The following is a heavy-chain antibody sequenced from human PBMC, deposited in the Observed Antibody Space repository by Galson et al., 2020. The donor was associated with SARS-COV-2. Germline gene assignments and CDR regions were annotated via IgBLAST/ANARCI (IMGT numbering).Heavy chain of an antibody. V-gene: IGHV2-5*02. CDR2: IYWDDDK. D-gene: IGHD3-9*01. CDR1: GFSLSTSGVG. J-gene: IGHJ5*02. Sequence: KMSGPTLVKPTQTLTLTCTFSGFSLSTSGVGVGWIRQPPGKALEWLALIYWDDDKRYSPSLKSRLTITKDTSKNQVVLTMTNMDPVDTATYYCALSKYYDILTGLDPWGQGTLVTVSS. CDR3: ALSKYYDILTGLDP.